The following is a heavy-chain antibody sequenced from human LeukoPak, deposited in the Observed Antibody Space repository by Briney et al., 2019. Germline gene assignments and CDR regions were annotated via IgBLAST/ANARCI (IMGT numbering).Heavy chain of an antibody. CDR3: ARVMVIFGVDAFDI. J-gene: IGHJ3*02. CDR1: GYSISSGYY. V-gene: IGHV4-38-2*02. CDR2: IYHSGST. D-gene: IGHD3-16*01. Sequence: SETLSLTCTVSGYSISSGYYWGWIRQPPGKGLEWIGSIYHSGSTYYNPSLKSRVTISVDTSKNQFSLKLSSVTAADTAVYYCARVMVIFGVDAFDIWGQGTMVTVSS.